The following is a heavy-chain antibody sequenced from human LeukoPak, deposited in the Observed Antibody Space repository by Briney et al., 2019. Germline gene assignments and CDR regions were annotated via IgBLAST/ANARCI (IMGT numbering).Heavy chain of an antibody. Sequence: GGSVTLFCAVSGFILSDYYMSWIRQAPGKGLEGVSSISSSSSYIYYADPVKGRFTISRDNAKNSLYLQMNSLRAEDTAVYYCATLYTAGAFDIWGQGTMVTVSS. CDR3: ATLYTAGAFDI. V-gene: IGHV3-11*06. D-gene: IGHD3-16*01. CDR2: ISSSSSYI. J-gene: IGHJ3*02. CDR1: GFILSDYY.